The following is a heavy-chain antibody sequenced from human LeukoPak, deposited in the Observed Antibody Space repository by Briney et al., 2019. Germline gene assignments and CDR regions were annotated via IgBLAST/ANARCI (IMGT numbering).Heavy chain of an antibody. CDR1: GFTFTNYA. J-gene: IGHJ4*02. CDR2: ISGSGDST. V-gene: IGHV3-23*01. CDR3: ARDVEADFDY. Sequence: EGSLRLSCTASGFTFTNYAMTWVRQAPGKGLEWVSGISGSGDSTYYADSVRGRFTISRDNSKNTLHLQMNSLRAEDTAVYYCARDVEADFDYWGQGTLVTVSS.